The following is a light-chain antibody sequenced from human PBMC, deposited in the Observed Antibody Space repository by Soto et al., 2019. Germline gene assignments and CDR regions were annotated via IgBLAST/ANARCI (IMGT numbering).Light chain of an antibody. CDR1: TSNIGKNF. J-gene: IGLJ1*01. CDR3: AVGDDSLTAYL. CDR2: KND. Sequence: QSVLTQPPSASGTPGQRVTISCSGSTSNIGKNFVYWYQQLPGMAPRLLIYKNDQRPSGVPDRFSGSKSGTSASLAISGVRSEDEADYFCAVGDDSLTAYLFGRGTKVTVL. V-gene: IGLV1-47*01.